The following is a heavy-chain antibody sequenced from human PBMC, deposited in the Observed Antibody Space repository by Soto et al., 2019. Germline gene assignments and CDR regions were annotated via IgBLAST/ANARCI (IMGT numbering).Heavy chain of an antibody. V-gene: IGHV4-61*05. D-gene: IGHD2-8*01. J-gene: IGHJ4*02. CDR2: IYYSGST. CDR3: ARHRPFGVSFDY. CDR1: GASISSSISY. Sequence: SETLSLTCDVSGASISSSISYWGWLRKPPGKGLEWIGYIYYSGSTNYNPSLRSRVTISVDTSKNQFSLKLSSVTAADTAVYYCARHRPFGVSFDYWGQGTLVTVSS.